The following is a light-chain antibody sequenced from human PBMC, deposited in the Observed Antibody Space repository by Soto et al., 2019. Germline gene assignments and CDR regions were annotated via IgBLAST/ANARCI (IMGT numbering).Light chain of an antibody. Sequence: QSALTQPASVSGSPGQSITISCTGTSSDVGAYNYVSWYQQHPGKAPKLMIYEVSNRPSGVSNRFSGSKSGNTASLTISGLQAEDEADYYCSSYTTPSAYVFGTGTKLTVL. CDR2: EVS. V-gene: IGLV2-14*01. CDR1: SSDVGAYNY. CDR3: SSYTTPSAYV. J-gene: IGLJ1*01.